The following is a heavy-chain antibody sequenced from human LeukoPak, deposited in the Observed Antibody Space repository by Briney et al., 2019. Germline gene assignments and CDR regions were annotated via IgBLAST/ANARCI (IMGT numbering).Heavy chain of an antibody. CDR1: GYSISSGRY. Sequence: SETLSLTCAVSGYSISSGRYWGWIRQPPGKVLEWIGSVYHSGTPYYNPSLKSRLTITVATSNNQFSLNLRSVTAADTAVYYCARSLSTAGIDFWGQGTLVTVSS. V-gene: IGHV4-38-2*01. CDR2: VYHSGTP. CDR3: ARSLSTAGIDF. J-gene: IGHJ4*02. D-gene: IGHD2-2*01.